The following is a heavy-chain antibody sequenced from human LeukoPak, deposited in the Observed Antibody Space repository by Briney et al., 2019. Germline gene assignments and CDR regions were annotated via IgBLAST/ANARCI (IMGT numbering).Heavy chain of an antibody. J-gene: IGHJ4*02. CDR2: IYTRGGT. Sequence: SETLSLTCTVSGASISSYYWSWIRQPAGKGLEWIGRIYTRGGTNYNPSLKSRVTVSVDTSKNQLSLKLSSVTAADTAVYYCARDFCGGGSCYFDYWGQGTLVTVSS. V-gene: IGHV4-4*07. CDR1: GASISSYY. D-gene: IGHD2-15*01. CDR3: ARDFCGGGSCYFDY.